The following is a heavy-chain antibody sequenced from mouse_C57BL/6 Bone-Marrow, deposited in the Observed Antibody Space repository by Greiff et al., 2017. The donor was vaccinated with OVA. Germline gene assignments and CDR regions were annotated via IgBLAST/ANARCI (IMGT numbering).Heavy chain of an antibody. CDR1: GFTFSSYA. J-gene: IGHJ3*01. CDR2: ISDGGSYT. Sequence: DVMLVESGGGLVKPGGSLKLSCAASGFTFSSYAMSWVRQTPEKRLEWVATISDGGSYTYYPDNVKGRFTISRDNAKNNLYLQMSHLKSEDTAMYYCARPIYYDYDEGFAYWGQGTLVTVSA. V-gene: IGHV5-4*03. D-gene: IGHD2-4*01. CDR3: ARPIYYDYDEGFAY.